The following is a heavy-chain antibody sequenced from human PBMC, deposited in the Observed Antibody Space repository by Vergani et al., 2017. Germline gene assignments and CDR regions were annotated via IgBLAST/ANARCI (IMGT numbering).Heavy chain of an antibody. CDR3: ARDVGDRLLWFGELAWYFDY. V-gene: IGHV3-15*01. CDR2: IKSKTDGGTT. Sequence: EVQLVESGGGLVKPGGSLRLSCAASGFTFSNAWMSWVRQAPGKGLEWVGRIKSKTDGGTTDYAAPVKGRFTISRDNSKNTLYLQMNSLRAEDTAVYYCARDVGDRLLWFGELAWYFDYWGQGTLVTVSS. J-gene: IGHJ4*02. D-gene: IGHD3-10*01. CDR1: GFTFSNAW.